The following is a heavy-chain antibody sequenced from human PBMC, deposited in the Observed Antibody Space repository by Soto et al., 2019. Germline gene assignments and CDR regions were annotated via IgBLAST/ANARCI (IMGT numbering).Heavy chain of an antibody. V-gene: IGHV3-48*01. D-gene: IGHD6-13*01. J-gene: IGHJ1*01. CDR2: ISSSSSTI. Sequence: EVQLVESGGGLVQPGGSLRLSCAASGFTFSSYSMNWVGRAQGKGLGGVSYISSSSSTIYYADSVKGRFTISRDNAKNSLYLQMNSLRAEDTAVYYCARDLGSSWYPEYFQHWGQGTLVTVSS. CDR3: ARDLGSSWYPEYFQH. CDR1: GFTFSSYS.